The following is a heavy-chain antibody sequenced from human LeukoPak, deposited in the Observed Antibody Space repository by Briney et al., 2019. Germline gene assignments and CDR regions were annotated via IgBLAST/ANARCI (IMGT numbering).Heavy chain of an antibody. CDR3: ARDLDGTMVRGVPLNY. J-gene: IGHJ4*02. V-gene: IGHV1-3*01. CDR1: GYTFTSYA. Sequence: ASVKVSCKASGYTFTSYAMHWVRQAPGQRLEWMGWINAGNGNTKYSQEFQGRVTITRDTSASTAYMELSSLRSEDTAVYYCARDLDGTMVRGVPLNYWGQGTLVTVSS. D-gene: IGHD3-10*01. CDR2: INAGNGNT.